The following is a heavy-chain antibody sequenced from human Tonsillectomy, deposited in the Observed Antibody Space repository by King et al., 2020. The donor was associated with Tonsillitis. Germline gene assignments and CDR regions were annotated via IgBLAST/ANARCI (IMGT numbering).Heavy chain of an antibody. Sequence: VQLQESGPGLVKPSQTMSLTCAVSGGSISSSDYSWNWIRQPPGKGLEWIGYISYSGSTCYNPSLKSRVTISLDTSKNQFSLKLSSVTAADTAVYYCARDGSSSLYYFDYWGQGTLVTDSS. CDR1: GGSISSSDYS. D-gene: IGHD6-13*01. CDR3: ARDGSSSLYYFDY. V-gene: IGHV4-30-4*07. CDR2: ISYSGST. J-gene: IGHJ4*02.